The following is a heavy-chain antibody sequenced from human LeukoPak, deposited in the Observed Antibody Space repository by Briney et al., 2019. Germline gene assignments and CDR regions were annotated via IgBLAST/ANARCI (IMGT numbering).Heavy chain of an antibody. V-gene: IGHV1-18*04. CDR1: GYTFTGYY. Sequence: ASAKVSCKASGYTFTGYYMHWVRQAPGQGLEWMGWISAYNGNTNYAQKLQGRVTMTTDTSTSTAYMELRSLRSDDTAVYYCARDPGAITPYMDVWGKGTTVTISS. CDR2: ISAYNGNT. CDR3: ARDPGAITPYMDV. D-gene: IGHD2-15*01. J-gene: IGHJ6*03.